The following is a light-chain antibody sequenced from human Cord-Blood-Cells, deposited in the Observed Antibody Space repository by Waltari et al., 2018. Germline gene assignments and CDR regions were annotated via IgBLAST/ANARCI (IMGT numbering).Light chain of an antibody. J-gene: IGLJ3*02. Sequence: QSVLTQPPSASGTPGQRVTISCSGSSSNIGSNTVNWYQQRPGTAPKLLLYSNNQRPSGVPDRFSGSKSGTSASLAISGLQSEDEADYYSAAWDDSLNGPNWVFGGGTKLTVL. V-gene: IGLV1-44*01. CDR1: SSNIGSNT. CDR3: AAWDDSLNGPNWV. CDR2: SNN.